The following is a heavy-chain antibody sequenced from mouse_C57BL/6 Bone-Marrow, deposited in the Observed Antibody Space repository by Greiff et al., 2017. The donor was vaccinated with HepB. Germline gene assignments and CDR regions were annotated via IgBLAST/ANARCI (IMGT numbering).Heavy chain of an antibody. V-gene: IGHV1-26*01. D-gene: IGHD4-1*02. J-gene: IGHJ2*01. CDR3: ASNWDHDY. CDR2: IHPNNGGT. Sequence: EVQLQQSGPELVKPGASVKISCKASGYTFTDYYMNWVKQSHGKSLEWIGDIHPNNGGTSYNQKFKGKATLTVDKSSSTAYMELRSLTSEDSAVYYCASNWDHDYWGQGTTLTVSS. CDR1: GYTFTDYY.